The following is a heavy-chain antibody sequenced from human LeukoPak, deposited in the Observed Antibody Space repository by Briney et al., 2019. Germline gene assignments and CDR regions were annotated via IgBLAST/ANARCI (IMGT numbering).Heavy chain of an antibody. J-gene: IGHJ6*03. CDR3: ARDRSSSYYMDV. CDR1: GFTFSSYA. V-gene: IGHV3-23*01. CDR2: ISGSGGST. Sequence: GGSLRLSCAASGFTFSSYAMSWVRQAPGKGLEWVSAISGSGGSTYYADSVEGRFTISRDNSKNTLYLQMNSLRAEDTAVYYCARDRSSSYYMDVWGKGTTVTVSS. D-gene: IGHD6-13*01.